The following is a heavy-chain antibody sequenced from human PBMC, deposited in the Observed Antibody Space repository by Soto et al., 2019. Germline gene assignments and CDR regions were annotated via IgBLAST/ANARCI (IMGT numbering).Heavy chain of an antibody. D-gene: IGHD2-2*01. V-gene: IGHV1-58*01. Sequence: ASLKVSCKASGFTFTSSAVQWVRQARGQRLEWIGWIVVGSGNTNYAQKFQERVTITRDMSTSTAYMELSSLRSEDTAVYYCAAGDPLGYQLLQGWFDPWGQGTLVTVSS. CDR3: AAGDPLGYQLLQGWFDP. CDR2: IVVGSGNT. J-gene: IGHJ5*02. CDR1: GFTFTSSA.